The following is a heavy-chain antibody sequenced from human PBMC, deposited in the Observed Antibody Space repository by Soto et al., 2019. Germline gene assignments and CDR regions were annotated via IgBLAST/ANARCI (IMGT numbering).Heavy chain of an antibody. V-gene: IGHV4-59*08. CDR3: VSQRTSVLTQAYFDY. D-gene: IGHD2-8*01. CDR2: IFYSGST. J-gene: IGHJ4*02. Sequence: SETLSLTCTVSGGSISGHYWIWIRQSPGKGLEWIGYIFYSGSTNYNPSLKSRVTLSADTSKNQFSLNLNSVTASDTVVYYCVSQRTSVLTQAYFDYWGPGALVTVSS. CDR1: GGSISGHY.